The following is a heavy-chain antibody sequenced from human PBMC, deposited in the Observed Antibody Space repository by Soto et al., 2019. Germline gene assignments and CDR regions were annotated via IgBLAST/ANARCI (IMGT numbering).Heavy chain of an antibody. CDR3: ARIQLRYDAFDI. CDR1: GFTFSSYS. CDR2: ISSSSSYI. V-gene: IGHV3-21*01. Sequence: GGSLRLSCAASGFTFSSYSMNWVRQAPGKGLEWVSSISSSSSYIYYADSVKGRFTISRDNAKNSLYLQMNSLRAEDTAVYYCARIQLRYDAFDICGQGTMVTVSS. D-gene: IGHD6-6*01. J-gene: IGHJ3*02.